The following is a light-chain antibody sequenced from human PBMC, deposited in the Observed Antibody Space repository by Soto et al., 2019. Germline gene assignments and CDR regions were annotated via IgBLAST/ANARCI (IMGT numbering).Light chain of an antibody. CDR2: EVS. CDR1: SSDVGSHNF. V-gene: IGLV2-23*02. J-gene: IGLJ2*01. Sequence: QSALTQPASVSGSPGQSITISCTGTSSDVGSHNFVSWYQQHPGKAPELMIYEVSKRPSGVSNRFSGSKSGNTASLTISGLQAEDEADYYCHSYVGSISFGGGTKVTVL. CDR3: HSYVGSIS.